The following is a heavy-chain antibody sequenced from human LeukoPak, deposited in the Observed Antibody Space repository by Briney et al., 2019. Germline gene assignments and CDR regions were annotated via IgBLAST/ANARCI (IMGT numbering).Heavy chain of an antibody. V-gene: IGHV4-34*01. CDR3: AILYSSSRSF. CDR1: GGSFSGYY. J-gene: IGHJ4*02. CDR2: INHSGST. Sequence: PSETLSLTCAVYGGSFSGYYWSWIRQPPGKGLEWIGDINHSGSTNYNPSLKSRVTISVDTSKNQFSLKLSSVTAADTAVYYCAILYSSSRSFWGQGTLVTVS. D-gene: IGHD6-6*01.